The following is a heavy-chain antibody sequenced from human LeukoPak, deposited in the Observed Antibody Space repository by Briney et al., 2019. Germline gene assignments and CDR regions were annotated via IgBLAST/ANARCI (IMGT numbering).Heavy chain of an antibody. J-gene: IGHJ4*02. CDR3: ARDLPGITFGGVISPYYFDY. D-gene: IGHD3-16*01. Sequence: ASVKVSCKASGYTFTGYYMHWVRQAPGQGLEWMGWINPNSGGTNYAQKFQGRVTMTRDTSISTAYMELSRLRSDDTAVYYCARDLPGITFGGVISPYYFDYWGQGTLITVSS. CDR2: INPNSGGT. V-gene: IGHV1-2*02. CDR1: GYTFTGYY.